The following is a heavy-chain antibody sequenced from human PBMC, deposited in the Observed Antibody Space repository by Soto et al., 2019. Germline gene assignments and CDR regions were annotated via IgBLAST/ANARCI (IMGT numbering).Heavy chain of an antibody. V-gene: IGHV1-2*04. CDR1: GYTFTGYY. CDR3: ARSNPPNSSSWYYYYGMDV. D-gene: IGHD6-13*01. J-gene: IGHJ6*02. CDR2: INPNSGGT. Sequence: QVQLVQSGAEVKKPGASVKVSCKASGYTFTGYYMHWVRQAPGQGLEWMGWINPNSGGTNYAQKFQGWVTMTRDTSISTAYMELSRLRSDDTAVYYCARSNPPNSSSWYYYYGMDVWGQGTTVTVSS.